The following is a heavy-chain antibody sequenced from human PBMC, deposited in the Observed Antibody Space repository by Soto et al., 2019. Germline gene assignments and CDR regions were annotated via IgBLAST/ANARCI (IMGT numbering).Heavy chain of an antibody. CDR3: ARDPYYYGSGRPGDY. CDR1: VFTFSSYS. CDR2: ISSSSSTI. J-gene: IGHJ4*02. D-gene: IGHD3-10*01. Sequence: GGSLRLSCAASVFTFSSYSMNWVRQAPGKGLEWVSYISSSSSTIYYADSVKGRFTISRDNAKNSLYLQMNSLRDEDTAVYYCARDPYYYGSGRPGDYWGQGTLVTVSS. V-gene: IGHV3-48*02.